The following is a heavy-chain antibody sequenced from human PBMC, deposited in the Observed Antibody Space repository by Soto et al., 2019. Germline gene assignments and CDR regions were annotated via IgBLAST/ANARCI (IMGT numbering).Heavy chain of an antibody. CDR1: GFTFTSYA. CDR2: IGTTTGDL. Sequence: PRLSCAASGFTFTSYAMTWVRQGPGKGLEWVSSIGTTTGDLLYADSVKGRFTISRDNSRNTLYLQMNSLRNEDTAIYYCVKRSPSVTYYLDYWGQGALVTVSS. CDR3: VKRSPSVTYYLDY. D-gene: IGHD2-21*02. J-gene: IGHJ4*02. V-gene: IGHV3-23*01.